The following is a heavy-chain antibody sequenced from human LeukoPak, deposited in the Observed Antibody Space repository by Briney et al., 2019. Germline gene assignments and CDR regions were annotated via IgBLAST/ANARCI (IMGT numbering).Heavy chain of an antibody. Sequence: TGGSLRLSCAASGFTFSSYGMHWVRQAPGRGLEWVAVIWYDGSNKYYADSVKGRFTISRDNSKNTLYLQMNSLRAEDTAVYYCAKGGSTSRVTTSRVVFGYYYYLDVWGKGTPVTVSS. CDR2: IWYDGSNK. CDR3: AKGGSTSRVTTSRVVFGYYYYLDV. D-gene: IGHD4-17*01. V-gene: IGHV3-33*06. CDR1: GFTFSSYG. J-gene: IGHJ6*03.